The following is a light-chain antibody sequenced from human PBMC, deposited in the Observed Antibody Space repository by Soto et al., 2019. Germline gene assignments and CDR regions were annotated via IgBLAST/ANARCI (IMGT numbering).Light chain of an antibody. CDR1: SSDVGGYNF. CDR2: DVS. CDR3: CSYASSTSYG. Sequence: QSVLTQPASVSGSPGQSITISCTGTSSDVGGYNFVTWYQQHPGEAPKLMIHDVSSRASGVPNRFSGSKSGTTASLTISGLQAEDEADYYCCSYASSTSYGFGTGTKATVL. J-gene: IGLJ1*01. V-gene: IGLV2-14*03.